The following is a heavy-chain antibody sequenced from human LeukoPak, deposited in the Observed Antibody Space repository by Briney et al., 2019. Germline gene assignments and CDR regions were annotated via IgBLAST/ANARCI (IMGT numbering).Heavy chain of an antibody. J-gene: IGHJ4*02. D-gene: IGHD2-21*01. CDR3: AAGGIYSLLDY. CDR2: FDPGAGEI. Sequence: ASVKVSCKVSGDTLIELTMHWVRQAPGKGLEWMGGFDPGAGEILYAPQFQGRVTMTEDTSTDTAYMELTSLRSEDSGVYFCAAGGIYSLLDYWGQGTLVTVSS. CDR1: GDTLIELT. V-gene: IGHV1-24*01.